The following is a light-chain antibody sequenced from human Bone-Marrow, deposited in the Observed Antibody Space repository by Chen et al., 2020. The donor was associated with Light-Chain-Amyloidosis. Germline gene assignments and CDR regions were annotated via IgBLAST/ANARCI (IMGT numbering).Light chain of an antibody. J-gene: IGLJ3*02. V-gene: IGLV3-21*02. Sequence: SYVLTQPSSVSVAPGQTATIACGGNNIGSTSVHWYQQTPGQAPLLVVYDDSDRPSGIPERLSGSNSGNTATLTISMVEAGDGADYYCQVWDRSSDRPVFGGGTKLPVL. CDR2: DDS. CDR1: NIGSTS. CDR3: QVWDRSSDRPV.